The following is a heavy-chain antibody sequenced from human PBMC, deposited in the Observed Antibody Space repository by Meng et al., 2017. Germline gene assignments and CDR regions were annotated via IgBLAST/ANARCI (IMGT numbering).Heavy chain of an antibody. Sequence: GQLEESGPGLVKPSQTLSLPWTVSGGSTSSGGYYWSWIRQHPGKGLEWIGYIYYSGSTYYNPSLKSRVTISVDTSKNQFSLKLSSVTAADTAVYYCVTAPITMVRGVIITKWFDPWGQGTLVTVSS. CDR2: IYYSGST. V-gene: IGHV4-31*02. CDR3: VTAPITMVRGVIITKWFDP. D-gene: IGHD3-10*01. J-gene: IGHJ5*02. CDR1: GGSTSSGGYY.